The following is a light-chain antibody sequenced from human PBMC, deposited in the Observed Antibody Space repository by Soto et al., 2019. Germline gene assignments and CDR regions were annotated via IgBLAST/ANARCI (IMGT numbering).Light chain of an antibody. Sequence: EIVLTQSPATLSFSPGERATLSCRASQSVSSYLAWYQQKPGQATRLLIYDASNRATGIPARFSCSGSGTDFTLTISSLEPEDFAVYYCQQRSNWPPYTFGQGTKLEIK. CDR1: QSVSSY. CDR2: DAS. CDR3: QQRSNWPPYT. J-gene: IGKJ2*01. V-gene: IGKV3-11*01.